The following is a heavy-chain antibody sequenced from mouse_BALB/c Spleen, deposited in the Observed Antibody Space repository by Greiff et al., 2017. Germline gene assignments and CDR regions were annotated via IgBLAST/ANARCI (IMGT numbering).Heavy chain of an antibody. Sequence: QVQLQQPGAELVRPGASVKLSCKASGYTFTSYWMNWVKQRPEQGLEWIGRIDPYNGGTSYNQKFKGKATLTVDKSSSTAFMHLNSLTSEDSAVYYCARDDCLGGAMDYWGQGTSVTVSS. V-gene: IGHV1-74*01. J-gene: IGHJ4*01. D-gene: IGHD2-3*01. CDR2: IDPYNGGT. CDR1: GYTFTSYW. CDR3: ARDDCLGGAMDY.